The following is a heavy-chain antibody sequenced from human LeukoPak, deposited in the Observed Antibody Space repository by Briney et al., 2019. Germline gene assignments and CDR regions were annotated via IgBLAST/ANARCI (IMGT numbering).Heavy chain of an antibody. V-gene: IGHV3-30*04. D-gene: IGHD3-9*01. J-gene: IGHJ4*02. CDR3: ARGMDYDILAGPPDY. CDR1: KFTFNSYA. CDR2: ISYDGSNK. Sequence: GGFLRLSCAASKFTFNSYAMHWVRQAPDKGLEWVALISYDGSNKEYADSVKGRFTISRDNSKNSLYLQMNSLRGEDTAVYYCARGMDYDILAGPPDYWGQGTLVTVSS.